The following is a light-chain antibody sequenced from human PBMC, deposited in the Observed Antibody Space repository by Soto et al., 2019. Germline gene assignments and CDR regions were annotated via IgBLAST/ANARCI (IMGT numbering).Light chain of an antibody. Sequence: EIVMTQSPATVSVSPGERATLYCRASQSVSSSYLAWYQQKPGQAPRLLMYGASSRATGIPDRLSGSGSGTDFTLTISRLEPEDFAVYYCQQYGSSPITFGQGTRLEIK. CDR1: QSVSSSY. V-gene: IGKV3-20*01. J-gene: IGKJ5*01. CDR2: GAS. CDR3: QQYGSSPIT.